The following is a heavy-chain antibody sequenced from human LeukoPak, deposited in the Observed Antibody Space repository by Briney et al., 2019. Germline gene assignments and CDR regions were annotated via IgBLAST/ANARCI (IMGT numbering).Heavy chain of an antibody. J-gene: IGHJ4*02. D-gene: IGHD2-15*01. CDR3: AHRRGYQFDY. Sequence: SGPTLVNPTQTLTLTCTFSGFSLSTTGVGVAWIRQPPGKALEWLALIYWDDNKRYSPSVKSRLTITKDTSKNQVVLTMSNMDPVDTATYFCAHRRGYQFDYWGQGTLVTVSS. CDR1: GFSLSTTGVG. CDR2: IYWDDNK. V-gene: IGHV2-5*02.